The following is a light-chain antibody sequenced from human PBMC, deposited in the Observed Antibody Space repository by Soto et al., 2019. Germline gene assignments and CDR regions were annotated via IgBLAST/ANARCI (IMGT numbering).Light chain of an antibody. CDR3: AAWDDSLSGVV. CDR2: SNN. V-gene: IGLV1-44*01. J-gene: IGLJ2*01. CDR1: SSSIGSNT. Sequence: QPVLTQPPSASGTPGQRVAISCSGSSSSIGSNTVNWYQHLPGTAPKLLIYSNNQRPSGVPDRFSGSKSGTSASLAIGGLQSEDEADYYCAAWDDSLSGVVFGGGTKLTVL.